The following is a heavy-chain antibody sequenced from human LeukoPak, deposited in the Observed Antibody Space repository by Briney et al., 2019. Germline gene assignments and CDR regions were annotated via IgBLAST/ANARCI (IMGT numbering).Heavy chain of an antibody. Sequence: WASVKVSCKASGYTFTSYAMHWVRQAPGQRLEWMGWINAGNGNTKYSQKFQGRVTITRDTSASTVYMELSGLRSEDTAVYYCARSILIVPNTSYYYYYMDVWGQGTTVIVSS. CDR1: GYTFTSYA. D-gene: IGHD2/OR15-2a*01. J-gene: IGHJ6*02. CDR2: INAGNGNT. V-gene: IGHV1-3*01. CDR3: ARSILIVPNTSYYYYYMDV.